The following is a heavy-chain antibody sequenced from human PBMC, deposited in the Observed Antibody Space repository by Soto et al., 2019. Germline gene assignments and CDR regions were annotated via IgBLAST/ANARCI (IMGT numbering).Heavy chain of an antibody. D-gene: IGHD6-19*01. J-gene: IGHJ6*02. CDR3: AKEIAVDGVYYYYNGMDV. V-gene: IGHV3-30*18. CDR2: ISYDGSNK. CDR1: GFTFSSYG. Sequence: GGSLRLSCAASGFTFSSYGMHWVRQAPGKGLEWVAVISYDGSNKYYADSVKGRFTISRDNSKNTLYLQMNSLRAEDTAVYYCAKEIAVDGVYYYYNGMDVWGQGTTVTVS.